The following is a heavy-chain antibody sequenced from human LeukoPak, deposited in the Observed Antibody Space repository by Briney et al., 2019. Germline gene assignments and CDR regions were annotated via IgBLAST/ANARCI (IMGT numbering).Heavy chain of an antibody. V-gene: IGHV1-69*04. CDR3: ARERRYYDSSGYIDH. J-gene: IGHJ4*02. CDR1: GGTFSSYA. Sequence: ASVKVSCKASGGTFSSYAISWVRQAPGQGLEWMGRIIPIFGIANYAQKFQGRVTITADKSTSTAYMELSSLRSEDTAVYYCARERRYYDSSGYIDHWGQGTLVTVSS. D-gene: IGHD3-22*01. CDR2: IIPIFGIA.